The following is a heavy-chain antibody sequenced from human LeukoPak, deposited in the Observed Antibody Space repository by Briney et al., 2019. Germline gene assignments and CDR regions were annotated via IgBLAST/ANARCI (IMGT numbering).Heavy chain of an antibody. CDR1: GFTFNSYL. V-gene: IGHV3-74*01. CDR2: IDGYGTTT. D-gene: IGHD7-27*01. Sequence: GGSLRLSCAASGFTFNSYLMNWVRQAPGKGLVWVSRIDGYGTTTSYEDSVQGRFTISRDNAKNTLYLEMNSLRAEDTAVYYCARDSGADRRYFDLWGRGTLVTVSS. CDR3: ARDSGADRRYFDL. J-gene: IGHJ2*01.